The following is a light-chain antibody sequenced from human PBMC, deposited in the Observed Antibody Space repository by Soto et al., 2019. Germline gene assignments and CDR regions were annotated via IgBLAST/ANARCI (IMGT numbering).Light chain of an antibody. Sequence: EIVMTQSPATLSVSPGERATLSCRAGQSVGSSLAWYQRKPGQAPRLLIYGVSTRATGIPARFSGSGSGTDFTLTITSLEPEDFAFYYCHQRQRWPRTFGQGTKVDIK. V-gene: IGKV3-15*01. CDR1: QSVGSS. J-gene: IGKJ1*01. CDR2: GVS. CDR3: HQRQRWPRT.